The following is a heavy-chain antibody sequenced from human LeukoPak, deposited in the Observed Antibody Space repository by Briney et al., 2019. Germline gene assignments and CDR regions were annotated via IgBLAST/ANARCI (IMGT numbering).Heavy chain of an antibody. J-gene: IGHJ5*02. CDR2: ISAYNGNT. V-gene: IGHV1-18*04. CDR1: GYSFTSYW. Sequence: GESLKISCKGSGYSFTSYWIGWVRQAPGQGLEWMGWISAYNGNTNYAQKLQGRVTMTTDTSTSTAYMELRSLRSDDTAVYYCARDIWRVDGPVAADLDNWFDPWGQGTLVTVSS. D-gene: IGHD6-19*01. CDR3: ARDIWRVDGPVAADLDNWFDP.